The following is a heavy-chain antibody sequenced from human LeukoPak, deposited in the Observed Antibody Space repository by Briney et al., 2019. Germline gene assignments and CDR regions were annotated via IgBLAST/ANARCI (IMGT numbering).Heavy chain of an antibody. J-gene: IGHJ4*02. Sequence: GGSLRLSCTASGFTFSSYWMTWVRQAPGKGLEWVANINQDGSEEYYVDSVKGRFTIPRDNAKNSLYLQMNSLRAEDTAVYYCAKTRYGDFDYWGQGTLVTVSS. D-gene: IGHD4-17*01. V-gene: IGHV3-7*01. CDR3: AKTRYGDFDY. CDR1: GFTFSSYW. CDR2: INQDGSEE.